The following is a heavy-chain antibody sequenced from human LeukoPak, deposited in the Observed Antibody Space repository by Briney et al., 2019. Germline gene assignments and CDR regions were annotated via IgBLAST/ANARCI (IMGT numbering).Heavy chain of an antibody. CDR2: IIPIFGTA. D-gene: IGHD5-18*01. J-gene: IGHJ4*02. CDR1: GGTFSSYA. V-gene: IGHV1-69*13. CDR3: ARDDVDTAMMPLS. Sequence: GASVKVSCKASGGTFSSYANSWVRQAPGQGLEWMGGIIPIFGTANYAQKFQGRVTITADESTSTAYMELSSLRSEDTAVYYCARDDVDTAMMPLSWGQGTLVTVSS.